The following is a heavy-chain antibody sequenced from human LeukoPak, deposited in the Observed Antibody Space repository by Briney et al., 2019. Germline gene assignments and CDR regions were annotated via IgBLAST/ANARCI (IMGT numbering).Heavy chain of an antibody. CDR2: IYWNDDK. V-gene: IGHV2-5*01. CDR3: AHSAQSELIYYY. CDR1: GFSLSTSGVG. D-gene: IGHD1-26*01. J-gene: IGHJ4*02. Sequence: SGPTQVNPTQPLTLTCTFSGFSLSTSGVGVGWIRQPPGKALEWHTLIYWNDDKLYSPSLKSRLTITKETSKNQIGLPMTNMLDVDTASYCCAHSAQSELIYYYWGQGTLVTVSS.